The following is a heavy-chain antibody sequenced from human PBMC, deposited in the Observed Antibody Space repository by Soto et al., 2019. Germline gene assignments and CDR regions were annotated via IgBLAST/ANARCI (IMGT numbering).Heavy chain of an antibody. V-gene: IGHV1-69*13. D-gene: IGHD3-22*01. Sequence: SVKVSCKASGGTFSSYAISWVRQAPGQGLEWMGGIIPIFGTANYAQKFQGRVTITADESTSTAYMELSSLRSEDTAAYYCAHAREYYYDSSGYYLDYWGQGTLVTVSS. J-gene: IGHJ4*02. CDR3: AHAREYYYDSSGYYLDY. CDR2: IIPIFGTA. CDR1: GGTFSSYA.